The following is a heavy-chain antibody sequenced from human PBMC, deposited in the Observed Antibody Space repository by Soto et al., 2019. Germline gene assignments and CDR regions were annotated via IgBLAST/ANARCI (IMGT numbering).Heavy chain of an antibody. Sequence: GGSLRLSCAASGFHLSSCGMNWVRQAPGKGLEWVSYISSGGDTIYYADSVKGRFTISRDNAKNSLFLQMNSLRDEDTAVYYCARCSGNSCYSYGVDVWGQGTTVTVSS. CDR3: ARCSGNSCYSYGVDV. CDR2: ISSGGDTI. CDR1: GFHLSSCG. V-gene: IGHV3-48*02. D-gene: IGHD2-15*01. J-gene: IGHJ6*02.